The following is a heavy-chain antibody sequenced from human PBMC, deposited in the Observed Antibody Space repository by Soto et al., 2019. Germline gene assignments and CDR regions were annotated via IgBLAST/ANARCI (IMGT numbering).Heavy chain of an antibody. J-gene: IGHJ4*02. CDR2: IRSKANSYAT. Sequence: GGSLRLSCAASGLTFSGSVMHWVRQASGKGLEWVFSIRSKANSYATAYIVSVKGRFTIYRDESRNTAYLQMISMKTEDTDVYYCDRAVYDFWNGKPEGLDXWGQGTVVTVSX. D-gene: IGHD3-3*01. CDR1: GLTFSGSV. CDR3: DRAVYDFWNGKPEGLDX. V-gene: IGHV3-73*01.